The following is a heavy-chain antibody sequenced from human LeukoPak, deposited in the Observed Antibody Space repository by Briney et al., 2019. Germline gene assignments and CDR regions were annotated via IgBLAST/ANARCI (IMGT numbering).Heavy chain of an antibody. D-gene: IGHD6-19*01. V-gene: IGHV4-61*01. J-gene: IGHJ5*01. Sequence: PTETLSLTCTVSDDSVSSSRYYWTWIRQPPGKGLEWIGYIYHGSATYNPSLESRVTLSMDTSKNQYSLKMTSVTAADTAVYYCATAGGRQWLVSGALDSWGQGTLVTVSS. CDR2: IYHGSA. CDR1: DDSVSSSRYY. CDR3: ATAGGRQWLVSGALDS.